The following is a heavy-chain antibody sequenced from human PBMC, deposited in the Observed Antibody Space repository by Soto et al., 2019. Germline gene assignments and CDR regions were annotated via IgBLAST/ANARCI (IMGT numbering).Heavy chain of an antibody. Sequence: QVQLVESGGGVVQPGRSLRLSCAASGFTFSSYGMHWVRQAPGKGLEWVADIWYDGSNKYYADSVKGRFTISRDNSKNALYLQMNCLRAEDTSVYYCARDGYGSGSYYIDYWGQGTLVTVSS. J-gene: IGHJ4*02. CDR3: ARDGYGSGSYYIDY. D-gene: IGHD3-10*01. CDR1: GFTFSSYG. CDR2: IWYDGSNK. V-gene: IGHV3-33*01.